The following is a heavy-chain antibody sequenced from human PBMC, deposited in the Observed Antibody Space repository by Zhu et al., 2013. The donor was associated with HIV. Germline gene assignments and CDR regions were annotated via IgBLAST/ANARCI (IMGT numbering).Heavy chain of an antibody. Sequence: QAQLVQSGAEMTKPGSSVKVACKASGYSFSTYPLTWVRQVPGQGLEWVGGIITMYGAASYAQKFQARVAITADKLTSTCYMELSSLRSEDTAVYYCARDGEYCSGGSCYSRFYWFDPWGQGTLVTVSS. CDR2: IITMYGAA. D-gene: IGHD2-15*01. V-gene: IGHV1-69*06. CDR3: ARDGEYCSGGSCYSRFYWFDP. CDR1: GYSFSTYP. J-gene: IGHJ5*02.